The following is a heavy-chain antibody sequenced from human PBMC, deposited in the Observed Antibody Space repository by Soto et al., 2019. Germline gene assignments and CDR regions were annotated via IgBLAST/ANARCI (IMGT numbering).Heavy chain of an antibody. CDR2: IDPSDSYT. CDR3: ARQTTAIGYVYYYGMDV. CDR1: GYSFTSYW. Sequence: GDSLKISCKGSGYSFTSYWISLVRQMPGKGLEWMGRIDPSDSYTNYSPSFQGHVTISADKSISTAYLQWSSLKASDTAMYYCARQTTAIGYVYYYGMDVWGQGTTVTVSS. D-gene: IGHD5-18*01. V-gene: IGHV5-10-1*01. J-gene: IGHJ6*02.